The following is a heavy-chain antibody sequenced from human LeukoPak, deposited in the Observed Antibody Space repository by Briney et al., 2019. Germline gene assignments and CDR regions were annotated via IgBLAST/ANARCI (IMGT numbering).Heavy chain of an antibody. Sequence: GGSLRLSCAASGFTFSSYAMSWVRQAPGKGLEWVAVISYDGSNKYYADSVKGRFTISRDNSKNTLYLQMNSLRAEDTAVYYCARGGIVVVPAAMLWFDYWGQGTLVTVSS. CDR2: ISYDGSNK. D-gene: IGHD2-2*01. CDR1: GFTFSSYA. V-gene: IGHV3-30-3*01. CDR3: ARGGIVVVPAAMLWFDY. J-gene: IGHJ4*02.